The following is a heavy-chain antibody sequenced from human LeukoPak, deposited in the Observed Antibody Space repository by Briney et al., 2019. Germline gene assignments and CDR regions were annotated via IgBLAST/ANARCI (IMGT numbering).Heavy chain of an antibody. CDR2: ISSSSSYV. Sequence: GGSLRLSCAASGFTFSSYSMNWVRQAPGKGLEWVSSISSSSSYVYYADSVKGRFTISRDNAKNSLYLQMNSLRAEDTAVYYCARALTIFGVGDWGQGTLVTVSS. J-gene: IGHJ4*02. CDR1: GFTFSSYS. V-gene: IGHV3-21*01. CDR3: ARALTIFGVGD. D-gene: IGHD3-3*01.